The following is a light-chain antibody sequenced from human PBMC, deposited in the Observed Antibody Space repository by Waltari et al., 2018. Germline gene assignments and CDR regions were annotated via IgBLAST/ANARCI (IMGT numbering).Light chain of an antibody. CDR3: ATWDDSLNGL. V-gene: IGLV1-44*01. CDR2: SNN. J-gene: IGLJ2*01. Sequence: QSVLTQPPSVSGTPGQRVSISCSGSSSNIGSKSVNWYQQVPGTAPKLLIYSNNQRPSGVPDRFSGSKSGTSASLAISGLQSEDEADYYCATWDDSLNGLFGGGIKLPVL. CDR1: SSNIGSKS.